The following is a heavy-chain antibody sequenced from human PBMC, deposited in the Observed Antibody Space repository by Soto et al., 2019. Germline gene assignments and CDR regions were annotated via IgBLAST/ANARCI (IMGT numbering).Heavy chain of an antibody. CDR3: SRYIPGVRYYGMDV. CDR1: GSTFSSYA. V-gene: IGHV3-23*01. J-gene: IGHJ6*02. CDR2: IGESGTPT. Sequence: EVQLLESGGGLVQPGGSLRLSCAASGSTFSSYAMKWVLQAPGKGLEWVSRIGESGTPTYYADSVKGRFTISRDNCGNTLFLEMYSLRAEDTVVYYCSRYIPGVRYYGMDVWGQGTTVTVSS. D-gene: IGHD2-2*01.